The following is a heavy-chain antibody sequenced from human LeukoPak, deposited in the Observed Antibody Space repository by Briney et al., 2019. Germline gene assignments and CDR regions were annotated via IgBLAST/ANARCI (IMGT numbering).Heavy chain of an antibody. CDR3: AKDRPSSGWYKGYLPGDLN. V-gene: IGHV3-30*02. CDR2: IRYDGSNK. CDR1: GFTFSSYG. D-gene: IGHD6-19*01. J-gene: IGHJ4*02. Sequence: GGSLRLSCAASGFTFSSYGMHWVRQAPGKGLEWVALIRYDGSNKYYADSVKGRFTISRDNSKNTLYLQMNSLRAEDTAVYYCAKDRPSSGWYKGYLPGDLNWGQGTLVTVSS.